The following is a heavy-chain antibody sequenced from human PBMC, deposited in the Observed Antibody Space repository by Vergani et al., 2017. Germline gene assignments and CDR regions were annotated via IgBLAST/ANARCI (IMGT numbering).Heavy chain of an antibody. V-gene: IGHV3-33*01. D-gene: IGHD4-11*01. CDR2: IWYDGSNK. CDR3: ARGRETTPGYFYMDV. Sequence: VQLLESGGGVVLPGRSLRLSCAASGFTFSSYGMHWVRQAPGKGLEWVAVIWYDGSNKYYADSVKGRFTISRDNSKNTLYLQMNSLRAEDTAVYCCARGRETTPGYFYMDVWGKGTTVTVPS. J-gene: IGHJ6*03. CDR1: GFTFSSYG.